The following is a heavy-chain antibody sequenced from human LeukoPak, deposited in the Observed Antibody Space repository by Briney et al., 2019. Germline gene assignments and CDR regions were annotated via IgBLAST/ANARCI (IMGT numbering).Heavy chain of an antibody. J-gene: IGHJ4*02. CDR2: IYYSGST. CDR3: ARLTRWLQYFDY. V-gene: IGHV4-39*01. CDR1: VASISTSSYQ. Sequence: PSETLSLTCTVSVASISTSSYQWGWIRQPPGKGLEWIGNIYYSGSTYNNPSLKSRVTISVDTSKNEFSLKPTSVTAADTAVYYCARLTRWLQYFDYWGQGTLVTVSS. D-gene: IGHD5-24*01.